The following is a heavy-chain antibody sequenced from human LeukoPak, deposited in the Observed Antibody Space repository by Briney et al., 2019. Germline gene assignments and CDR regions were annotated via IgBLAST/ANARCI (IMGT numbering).Heavy chain of an antibody. D-gene: IGHD3-10*01. CDR2: ISSNGGST. CDR3: ARESDGSGSPPFDP. V-gene: IGHV3-64D*06. CDR1: GFTFSSYA. Sequence: GGSLRLSCSASGFTFSSYAMHWVRQAPGKGLEYVSAISSNGGSTYYADSVKGRFTISRDNSKNTLYLQMSSLRAEDTAVYYCARESDGSGSPPFDPWGQGTLVTVSS. J-gene: IGHJ5*02.